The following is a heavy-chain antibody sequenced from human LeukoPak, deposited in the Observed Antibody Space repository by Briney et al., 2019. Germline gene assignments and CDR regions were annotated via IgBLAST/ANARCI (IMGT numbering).Heavy chain of an antibody. CDR1: GFTFSSYA. Sequence: PGGSLGLSCAASGFTFSSYAMSWVRQAPGKGLEWVSAISGSGGSTYYADSVKGRFTISRDNSKNTLYLQMNSLRAEDTAVYYCAKSRSPYYYGSGSTHAGYWGQGTLVTVSS. D-gene: IGHD3-10*01. J-gene: IGHJ4*02. CDR2: ISGSGGST. CDR3: AKSRSPYYYGSGSTHAGY. V-gene: IGHV3-23*01.